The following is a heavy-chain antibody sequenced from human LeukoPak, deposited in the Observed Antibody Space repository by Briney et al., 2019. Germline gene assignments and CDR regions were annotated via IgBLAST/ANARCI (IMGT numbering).Heavy chain of an antibody. J-gene: IGHJ5*02. D-gene: IGHD2-15*01. CDR1: GGSVSRGSYY. V-gene: IGHV4-61*01. CDR2: IYYSGST. CDR3: ARDPRSSGYCSGGSCSDWFDP. Sequence: PSETLSLTCTVSGGSVSRGSYYWNWIRQPPGKGLEWIGYIYYSGSTNYNPSLKSRVTISVDTSKNQFSLKLSSVTAADTAVYYCARDPRSSGYCSGGSCSDWFDPWGQGTLVTVSS.